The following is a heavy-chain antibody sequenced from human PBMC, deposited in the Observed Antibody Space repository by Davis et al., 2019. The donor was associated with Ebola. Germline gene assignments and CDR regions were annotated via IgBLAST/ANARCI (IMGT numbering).Heavy chain of an antibody. D-gene: IGHD2-15*01. J-gene: IGHJ4*02. CDR1: GFTFSDYY. CDR2: ISGSGYTI. V-gene: IGHV3-11*01. Sequence: GESLKISCAASGFTFSDYYMTWIRQAPGKGLEWISAISGSGYTIYEADSVKGRFTISRDNRKNSLYLEMNSLRVEDTAVYYSAREIESGSCCFIDDWGQGTLVTVSS. CDR3: AREIESGSCCFIDD.